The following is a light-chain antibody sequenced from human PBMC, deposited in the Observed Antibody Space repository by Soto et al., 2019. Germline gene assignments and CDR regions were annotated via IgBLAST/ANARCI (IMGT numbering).Light chain of an antibody. V-gene: IGKV3-11*01. J-gene: IGKJ2*01. Sequence: ETVLTQSPATLSLSPGERATLSCRASRSISTYLAWYQQKPGQAPRLLIYEALNRATGIPARFSGSGSGTDFTLTISSLEPEDFAVYYCQQYNSYSYTFGQGTKLEIK. CDR2: EAL. CDR3: QQYNSYSYT. CDR1: RSISTY.